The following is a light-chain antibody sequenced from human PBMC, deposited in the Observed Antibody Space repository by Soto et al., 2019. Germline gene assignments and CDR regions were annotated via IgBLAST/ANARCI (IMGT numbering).Light chain of an antibody. V-gene: IGLV2-14*03. CDR1: SSDIGDSNY. CDR3: SSFRSSSTSYV. CDR2: DVS. Sequence: QSVLTQPASVSGFPGRSITISCTGTSSDIGDSNYVSWYQQHPGKAPKLVIYDVSNRPSGVSNRFSGSKSANTASLTISGLQAEDEADYYCSSFRSSSTSYVFGTGTKVTVL. J-gene: IGLJ1*01.